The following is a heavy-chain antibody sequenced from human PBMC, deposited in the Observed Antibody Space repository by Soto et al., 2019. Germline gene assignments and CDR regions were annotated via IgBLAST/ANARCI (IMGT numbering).Heavy chain of an antibody. CDR2: ISSSGSTI. V-gene: IGHV3-48*03. D-gene: IGHD3-10*01. J-gene: IGHJ4*02. CDR1: GFTFSSFE. Sequence: EVQLVESGGTLVQPGGSLRLSCAASGFTFSSFEMNWVRQAPGKGLEWVSYISSSGSTIYYADSVKGRFTISRDNSKNTLYLQMNSLRAEDTAVYYCARDFYYYGSGSPFDYWGQGTLVTVSS. CDR3: ARDFYYYGSGSPFDY.